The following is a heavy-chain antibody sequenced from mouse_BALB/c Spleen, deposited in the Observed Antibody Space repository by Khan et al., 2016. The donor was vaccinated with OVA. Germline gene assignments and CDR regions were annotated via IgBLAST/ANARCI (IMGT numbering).Heavy chain of an antibody. Sequence: VQLHQSGAELVRPGASVKLSCKTSGYIFTSYWIHWVKQRSGQGLEWIARIYPGHDNSYYNEKFKDKATLTADKSSRPAYMQLSSLKSEDSDVYFCAREEALYHFDHWRQGTTLTVSS. V-gene: IGHV1-76*01. CDR3: AREEALYHFDH. CDR2: IYPGHDNS. D-gene: IGHD3-2*02. CDR1: GYIFTSYW. J-gene: IGHJ2*01.